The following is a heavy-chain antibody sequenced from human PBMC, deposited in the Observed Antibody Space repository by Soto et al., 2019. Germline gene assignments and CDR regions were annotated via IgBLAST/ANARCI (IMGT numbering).Heavy chain of an antibody. D-gene: IGHD2-21*01. V-gene: IGHV3-23*01. CDR1: GFTFSSYA. CDR2: ISGSGGST. J-gene: IGHJ4*02. Sequence: EVQLLESGGGLVQPGGSLSLSCAASGFTFSSYAMNWVRQAPGKGLEWVSAISGSGGSTYYADSVKGRFTISRDNSKNTLYLQMSSLRDDDTAVYSCATAGDYSYFHYWGQGTLVTVSS. CDR3: ATAGDYSYFHY.